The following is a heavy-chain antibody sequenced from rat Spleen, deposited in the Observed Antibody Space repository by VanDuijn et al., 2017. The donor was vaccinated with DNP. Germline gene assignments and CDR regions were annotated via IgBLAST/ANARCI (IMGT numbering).Heavy chain of an antibody. V-gene: IGHV3-1*01. CDR2: ITYSGDT. Sequence: EVQLQESGPGLVKPSQSLSLTCSVTGYSITNNYWGWVRKFPGNKMEWVGHITYSGDTSYNPSLRSRISITRDTSKNQFFLQLNSVTTEDTATYYCARWSTFFDYWGQGVMVTVSS. J-gene: IGHJ2*01. CDR1: GYSITNNY. D-gene: IGHD3-1*01. CDR3: ARWSTFFDY.